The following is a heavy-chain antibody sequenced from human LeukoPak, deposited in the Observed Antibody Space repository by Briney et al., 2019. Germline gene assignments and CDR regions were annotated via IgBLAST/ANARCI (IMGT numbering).Heavy chain of an antibody. V-gene: IGHV1-18*01. CDR3: ARSQVMPHDQYYFDY. CDR2: ISGYNGKT. D-gene: IGHD2-21*01. CDR1: GYTFNTYG. Sequence: ASVKVSCKASGYTFNTYGITWVRQAPGQGLEWMGWISGYNGKTKYAQKLQDRVTMTTDTSTTTAYMELRSLRAEDTAVYYCARSQVMPHDQYYFDYWGQGTLVTVSS. J-gene: IGHJ4*02.